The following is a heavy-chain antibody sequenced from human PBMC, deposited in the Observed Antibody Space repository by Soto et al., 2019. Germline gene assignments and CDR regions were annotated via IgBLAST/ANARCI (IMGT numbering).Heavy chain of an antibody. Sequence: QVQLQESGPGLVKPSETLSLTCTVSGGSISSSSHYWGWVRQPPGKGPEWIGSFYYNGNIHYNPSLKSRVSISGDTSKNQLSMNLISMTAADTAVYYCATTKVGGNFDWYFDSWGQGTLVSVSS. V-gene: IGHV4-39*01. CDR3: ATTKVGGNFDWYFDS. CDR1: GGSISSSSHY. D-gene: IGHD3-9*01. CDR2: FYYNGNI. J-gene: IGHJ4*02.